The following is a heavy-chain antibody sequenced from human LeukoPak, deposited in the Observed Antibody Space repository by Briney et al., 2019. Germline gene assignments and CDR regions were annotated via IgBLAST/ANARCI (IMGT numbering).Heavy chain of an antibody. D-gene: IGHD1-26*01. CDR2: MSYDGSSQ. CDR3: ARVVGAPLYYFDS. CDR1: GFTSSDYN. Sequence: GGSLRLSCAASGFTSSDYNMHWVRQAPGKGLEWVAVMSYDGSSQHYADSVKGRFTISRDNSKNTLFLQMNSLRAEDPALYYCARVVGAPLYYFDSWGQGTLVTVSS. V-gene: IGHV3-30-3*01. J-gene: IGHJ4*02.